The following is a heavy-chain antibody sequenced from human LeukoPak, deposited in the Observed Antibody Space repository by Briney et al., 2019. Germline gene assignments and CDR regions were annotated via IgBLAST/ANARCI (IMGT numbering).Heavy chain of an antibody. D-gene: IGHD6-19*01. CDR1: GFTVSSNY. CDR2: IYTGGST. J-gene: IGHJ4*02. CDR3: AKIPIPKYSSGWYYFDY. V-gene: IGHV3-53*05. Sequence: PGGSLRLSCAASGFTVSSNYMSWVRQAPGKGLEWVSIIYTGGSTYYADSVKGRFTISRDNSKNTLYLQMNSLRAEDTAVYYCAKIPIPKYSSGWYYFDYWGQGTLVTVSS.